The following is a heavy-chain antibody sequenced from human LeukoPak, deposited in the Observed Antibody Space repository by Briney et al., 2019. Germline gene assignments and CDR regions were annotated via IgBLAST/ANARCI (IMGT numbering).Heavy chain of an antibody. CDR3: ARDPLWFGELLDY. D-gene: IGHD3-10*01. CDR2: INPNSGGT. Sequence: ASVKVSCKASGYTFSSYGISWVRQAPGQGLEWMGWINPNSGGTNYAQKFQGRVTMTRDTSISTAYMELSRLRSDDTAVYYCARDPLWFGELLDYWGQGTLVTVSS. J-gene: IGHJ4*02. CDR1: GYTFSSYG. V-gene: IGHV1-2*02.